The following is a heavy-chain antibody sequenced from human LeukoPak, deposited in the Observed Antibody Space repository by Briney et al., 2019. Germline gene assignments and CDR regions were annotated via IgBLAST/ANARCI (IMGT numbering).Heavy chain of an antibody. V-gene: IGHV1-69*05. CDR3: ARDWGDSTAHWYFDL. Sequence: ASVKVSCKVSGYTLTELSMHWVRQAPGQGLEWMGRIIPIFGTANYAQKFQGRVTITTDESTSTAYMELSSLRSEDTAVYYCARDWGDSTAHWYFDLWGRGTLVTVSS. D-gene: IGHD2-21*02. CDR1: GYTLTELS. CDR2: IIPIFGTA. J-gene: IGHJ2*01.